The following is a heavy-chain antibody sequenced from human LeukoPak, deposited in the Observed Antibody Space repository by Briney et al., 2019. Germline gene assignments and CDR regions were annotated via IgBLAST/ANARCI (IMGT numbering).Heavy chain of an antibody. CDR2: IRYDGTKR. CDR1: GFTFRAYA. D-gene: IGHD4-17*01. Sequence: PGGSLRLSCAASGFTFRAYAMHWVRQAPGKGLEWVAFIRYDGTKRNYGDSVRGRFTISRDSSKDMMYLQMNSLRAEDTAVYYCAKGDYGDYDEPHYYFCYMEVWGKGTTVTVSS. V-gene: IGHV3-30*02. CDR3: AKGDYGDYDEPHYYFCYMEV. J-gene: IGHJ6*03.